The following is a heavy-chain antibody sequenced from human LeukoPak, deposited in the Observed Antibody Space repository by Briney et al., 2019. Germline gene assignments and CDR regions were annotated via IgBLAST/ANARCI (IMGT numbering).Heavy chain of an antibody. J-gene: IGHJ4*02. CDR3: ARVRLADERAWAY. CDR2: ITPKSGDT. Sequence: EASVKVSCKASGYTFTDSYIHWVRQAPGQGLEYVGWITPKSGDTYSTQSFQGRVTMTRDASISTAYMELSRLRSDDTAVYFCARVRLADERAWAYWGQGTLVTVSS. V-gene: IGHV1-2*02. D-gene: IGHD3-3*02. CDR1: GYTFTDSY.